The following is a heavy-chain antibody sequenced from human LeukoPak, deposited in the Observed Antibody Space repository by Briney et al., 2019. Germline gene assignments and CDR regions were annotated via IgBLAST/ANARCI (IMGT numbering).Heavy chain of an antibody. J-gene: IGHJ3*02. CDR3: ARALGRGIGMDYDILTGYYKGGAYDAFDI. CDR1: GGSISSGGYS. D-gene: IGHD3-9*01. CDR2: IYHSGST. V-gene: IGHV4-30-2*01. Sequence: RSSETLSLTCAVSGGSISSGGYSWSWIRQPPEKGLEWIGYIYHSGSTYYNPSLKSRVTISVDRSKNQFSLKLSSVTAADTAVYYCARALGRGIGMDYDILTGYYKGGAYDAFDIWGQGTMVTVSS.